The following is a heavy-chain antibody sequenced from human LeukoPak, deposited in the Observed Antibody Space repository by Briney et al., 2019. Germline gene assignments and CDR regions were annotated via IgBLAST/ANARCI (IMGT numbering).Heavy chain of an antibody. V-gene: IGHV4-34*01. CDR1: VGSFSGYY. Sequence: SETLSLTCAGYVGSFSGYYWSWLRQPPWKGREGIGEINHSGSTNYNPSIKSRVTISVDTSKNQFSLKLSSVTAADTAVYYCASPEHHYDSSGYYFGYLFWGQGTLVTVSS. CDR2: INHSGST. D-gene: IGHD3-22*01. CDR3: ASPEHHYDSSGYYFGYLF. J-gene: IGHJ4*02.